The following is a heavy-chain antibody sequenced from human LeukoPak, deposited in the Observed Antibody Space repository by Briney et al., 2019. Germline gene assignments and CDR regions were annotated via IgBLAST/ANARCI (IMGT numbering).Heavy chain of an antibody. V-gene: IGHV3-23*01. CDR3: ASPSFLEWLFAFDY. CDR1: GFTFSSYA. J-gene: IGHJ4*02. D-gene: IGHD3-3*01. Sequence: PGGSLRLSCAASGFTFSSYAMSWVRQAPGKGLEWVSAISGSGGSTYYADSVKGWFTISRDNSKNTLYLQMNSLRAEDTAVYYCASPSFLEWLFAFDYWGQGTLVTVSS. CDR2: ISGSGGST.